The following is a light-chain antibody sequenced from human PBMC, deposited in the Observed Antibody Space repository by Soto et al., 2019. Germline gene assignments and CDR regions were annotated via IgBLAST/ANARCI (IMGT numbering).Light chain of an antibody. CDR2: SND. CDR1: SSNVGSNA. V-gene: IGLV1-44*01. Sequence: QSVRTQPPSASGTPGQRVTISCSGRSSNVGSNAVNCYQQLPGTAPKLLIYSNDQRPSGVPDRFSGSWSGTSASLTISVLKSEDEADYYCAAWDDSLNGWVFGGGTKLTV. CDR3: AAWDDSLNGWV. J-gene: IGLJ3*02.